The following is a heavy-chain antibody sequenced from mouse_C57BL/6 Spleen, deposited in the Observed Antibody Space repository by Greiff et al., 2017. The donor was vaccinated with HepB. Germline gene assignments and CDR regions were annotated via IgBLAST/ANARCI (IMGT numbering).Heavy chain of an antibody. CDR2: IYPSDSET. V-gene: IGHV1-61*01. J-gene: IGHJ1*03. Sequence: QVQLQQPGAELVRPGSSVKLSCKASGYTFTSYWMDWVKQRPGQGLEWIGNIYPSDSETPYNQKFKDKATLTVDKSSSTAYMQLSSLTSEDSAVYDCAREGYGNPYGNFEVGGTGTTATVSP. CDR3: AREGYGNPYGNFEV. D-gene: IGHD2-1*01. CDR1: GYTFTSYW.